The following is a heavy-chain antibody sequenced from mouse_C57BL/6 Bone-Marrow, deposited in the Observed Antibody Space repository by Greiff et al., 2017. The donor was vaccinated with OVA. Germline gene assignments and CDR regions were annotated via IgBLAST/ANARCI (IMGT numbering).Heavy chain of an antibody. Sequence: VQLQQSGHELVKPGASVKIPCKASGYTFTDYNMDWVKQSHGKSLEWIGDINPNNGGTIYNQKFKGKATLTVDKSSSTAYMELRSLTSEDTAVYYCARRLRPLYYYAMDYWGQGTSVTVSS. CDR2: INPNNGGT. CDR1: GYTFTDYN. J-gene: IGHJ4*01. D-gene: IGHD3-2*02. V-gene: IGHV1-18*01. CDR3: ARRLRPLYYYAMDY.